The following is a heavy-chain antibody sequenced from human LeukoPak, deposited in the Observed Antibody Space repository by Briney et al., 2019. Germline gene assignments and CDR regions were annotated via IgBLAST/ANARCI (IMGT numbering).Heavy chain of an antibody. D-gene: IGHD3-22*01. CDR1: GYTFFDIYG. J-gene: IGHJ4*02. CDR2: ISGDNSNT. Sequence: ASVKGSCKAFGYTFFDIYGFSWVRQAPGQGLEWMGWISGDNSNTNYAQSFQGRLTLTTDTSTNTAYMELRSLRSDDTAVYYCARDLSQGSGYFGTYWGQGALVTVSS. CDR3: ARDLSQGSGYFGTY. V-gene: IGHV1-18*01.